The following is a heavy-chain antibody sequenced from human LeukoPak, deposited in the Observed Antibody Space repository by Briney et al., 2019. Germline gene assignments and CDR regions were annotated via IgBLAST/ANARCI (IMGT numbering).Heavy chain of an antibody. D-gene: IGHD1-26*01. CDR1: GFTFSSYW. CDR2: IKQDGSEK. Sequence: GGSLRLSCAASGFTFSSYWMSWVRQAPGKGLEWVANIKQDGSEKYYVDSVKGRFTISRDNAKSSLYLQMNSLRAEDTAVYYCARGRLGATTRRESAYYFDYWGQGTLVTVSS. CDR3: ARGRLGATTRRESAYYFDY. J-gene: IGHJ4*02. V-gene: IGHV3-7*01.